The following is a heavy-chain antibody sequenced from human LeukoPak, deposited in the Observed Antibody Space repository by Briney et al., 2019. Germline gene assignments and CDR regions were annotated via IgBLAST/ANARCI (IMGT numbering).Heavy chain of an antibody. D-gene: IGHD6-13*01. Sequence: SETLSLTCTVSGGSISSSSYYWGWIRQPPGKGLEWIGSIYYSGSTYYNPSLKSRVTISVDTSKNQFSLKLSSVTAADTAVYYCARHPYSSSWYGPTSSYYYYMDVWGKGTTVTVSS. J-gene: IGHJ6*03. CDR1: GGSISSSSYY. CDR2: IYYSGST. CDR3: ARHPYSSSWYGPTSSYYYYMDV. V-gene: IGHV4-39*01.